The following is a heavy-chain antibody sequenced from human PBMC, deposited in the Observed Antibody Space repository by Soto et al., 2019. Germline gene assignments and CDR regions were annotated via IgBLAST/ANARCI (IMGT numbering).Heavy chain of an antibody. D-gene: IGHD1-26*01. CDR1: GFAFNTYY. CDR3: APQGARGRYYFDY. CDR2: ISNSGGST. V-gene: IGHV3-23*01. Sequence: EVHLLESGGGLVQPGGSLRLSCVASGFAFNTYYMSWVRHAPGRGLEWVSGISNSGGSTNYADSVKGRFTISRDNSKNTLYLQMNNLRADDTAVYYCAPQGARGRYYFDYWGQGTLATVSS. J-gene: IGHJ4*02.